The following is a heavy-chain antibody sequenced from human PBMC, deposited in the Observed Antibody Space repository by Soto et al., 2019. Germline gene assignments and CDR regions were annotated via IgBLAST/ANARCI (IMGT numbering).Heavy chain of an antibody. D-gene: IGHD2-21*02. CDR1: GGSFSGYY. J-gene: IGHJ6*02. CDR3: ARADRTLVTSYSLDV. V-gene: IGHV4-34*01. Sequence: SETLSLTCAVYGGSFSGYYWTWIRQPPGKGLERIGEINHSGTINFNPSLKSRLTISLDTSKKHFSLKLSSVTDADTAAYYCARADRTLVTSYSLDVWGQGTTVTVSS. CDR2: INHSGTI.